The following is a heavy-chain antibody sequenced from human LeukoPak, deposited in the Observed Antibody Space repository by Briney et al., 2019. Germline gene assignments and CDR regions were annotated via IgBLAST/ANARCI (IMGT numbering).Heavy chain of an antibody. V-gene: IGHV3-15*01. J-gene: IGHJ6*03. D-gene: IGHD5-12*01. CDR2: IKSKTDGGTT. CDR3: TTGRGYSGYDYLVYYYYMDV. CDR1: GFTFNSYT. Sequence: GGSLRLSCAASGFTFNSYTMNWVRQAPGKGLEWVGRIKSKTDGGTTDYAAPVKGRFTISRDDSKNTLYLQMNSLKTEDTAVYYCTTGRGYSGYDYLVYYYYMDVWGKGTTVTVSS.